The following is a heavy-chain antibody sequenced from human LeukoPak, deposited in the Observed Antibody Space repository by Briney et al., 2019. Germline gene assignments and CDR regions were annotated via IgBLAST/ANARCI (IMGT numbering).Heavy chain of an antibody. CDR1: GFTFSSYE. CDR2: ISSSGSTI. Sequence: GGSLRLSCAASGFTFSSYEMNWVRQAPGKGLEWVSYISSSGSTIYYADSVKGRFTISRDNAKNSLYLQMNSLRAEDTAVYYCARAGGYSSGWAAYYYYYMDVWGKGTTVTVSS. D-gene: IGHD6-19*01. V-gene: IGHV3-48*03. CDR3: ARAGGYSSGWAAYYYYYMDV. J-gene: IGHJ6*03.